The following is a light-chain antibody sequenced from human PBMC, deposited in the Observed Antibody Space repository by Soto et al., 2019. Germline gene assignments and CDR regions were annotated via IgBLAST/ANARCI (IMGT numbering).Light chain of an antibody. CDR3: QQYNNWPPWT. Sequence: EIVMTQSPATLSVSPGERATVSCRASQSVSSNLAWYQQKPGQAPRLLIYGASTRATGIPARFSGSGSGTEFTLTICSLQSEDFAVYYCQQYNNWPPWTFGQGTKVEIK. CDR1: QSVSSN. CDR2: GAS. J-gene: IGKJ1*01. V-gene: IGKV3-15*01.